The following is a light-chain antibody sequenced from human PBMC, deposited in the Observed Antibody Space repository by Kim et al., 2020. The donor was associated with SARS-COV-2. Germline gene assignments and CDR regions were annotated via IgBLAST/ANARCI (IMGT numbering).Light chain of an antibody. J-gene: IGLJ2*01. CDR2: KDS. CDR1: ALPKQY. V-gene: IGLV3-25*03. Sequence: PGQTARITCSGDALPKQYAYWYQQKLGQAPVLVIYKDSERPSGIPERFSGSSSGTTVTLTISGVQAEDEADYYCQSADSSGTYHVVFGGGTQLTVL. CDR3: QSADSSGTYHVV.